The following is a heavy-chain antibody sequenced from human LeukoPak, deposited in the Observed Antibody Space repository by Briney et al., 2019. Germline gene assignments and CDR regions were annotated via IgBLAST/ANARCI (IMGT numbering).Heavy chain of an antibody. V-gene: IGHV3-64*01. CDR2: ISSNGGST. CDR1: GFSFSSYA. J-gene: IGHJ4*02. D-gene: IGHD1-26*01. CDR3: ARERGSYLYYFDY. Sequence: GGSLRLSCAATGFSFSSYAMHWVRQAPGKGLEYISAISSNGGSTYFANSVKGRFSISRDNSKNTVYLQMGSLRAEDMAVYYCARERGSYLYYFDYWGQGTLVTVSS.